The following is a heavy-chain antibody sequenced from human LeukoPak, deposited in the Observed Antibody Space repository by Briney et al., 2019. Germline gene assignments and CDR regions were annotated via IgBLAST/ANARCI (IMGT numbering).Heavy chain of an antibody. CDR1: GFTFSNDW. Sequence: GGSLRLSCAASGFTFSNDWMNWVRQAPGKGLEWVGRIKSKTDGGTTDYAAPVKGRFTISRDDSKNTLYLQMNSLKTEDTAVYYCTTTIYYYDSSGYLITGPYYFDYWGQGTLVTVSS. V-gene: IGHV3-15*07. D-gene: IGHD3-22*01. J-gene: IGHJ4*02. CDR3: TTTIYYYDSSGYLITGPYYFDY. CDR2: IKSKTDGGTT.